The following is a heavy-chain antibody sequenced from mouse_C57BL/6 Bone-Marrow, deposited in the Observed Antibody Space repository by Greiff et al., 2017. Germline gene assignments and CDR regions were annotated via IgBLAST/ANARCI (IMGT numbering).Heavy chain of an antibody. V-gene: IGHV5-12*01. D-gene: IGHD2-3*01. J-gene: IGHJ3*01. Sequence: VQLKESGGGLVQPGGSLQLSCAASGFTFSDYYMYWVRQTPEKRLQWVAYLSNGGGSTYYPDTVKGRFTISRDNAKNTLYLQMSRLKSEDTAMYYCAGYYGFAYWGQGTLVTVSA. CDR1: GFTFSDYY. CDR2: LSNGGGST. CDR3: AGYYGFAY.